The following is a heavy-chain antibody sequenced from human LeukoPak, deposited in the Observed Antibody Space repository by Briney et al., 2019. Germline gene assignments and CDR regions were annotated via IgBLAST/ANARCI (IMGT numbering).Heavy chain of an antibody. D-gene: IGHD3-9*01. CDR2: MNPNSGNT. CDR3: ARVYTRRYLRYFDWLGC. V-gene: IGHV1-8*03. J-gene: IGHJ5*01. CDR1: GYTFTSYD. Sequence: GASVKVSCKASGYTFTSYDINWVRQATGQGLEWMGWMNPNSGNTGYAQKFQGRVTITRNTSISTAYMELSSLRSEDTAVYYCARVYTRRYLRYFDWLGCWGQGTLVTVSS.